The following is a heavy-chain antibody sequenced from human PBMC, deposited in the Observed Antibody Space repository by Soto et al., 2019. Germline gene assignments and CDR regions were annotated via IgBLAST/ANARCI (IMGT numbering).Heavy chain of an antibody. Sequence: EVQLVESGGGLVQPGGSLRLSCAASGFTFRSFWMHWVHQAPGKGLVWVSRINSDGNRTSYADSVKGRFTISRDNAKNTLYLQMNSLRAEDTAVYYCAASDYNFWSGYFGQTFDYWGQGTLVTVSS. J-gene: IGHJ4*02. CDR3: AASDYNFWSGYFGQTFDY. CDR2: INSDGNRT. D-gene: IGHD3-3*01. V-gene: IGHV3-74*01. CDR1: GFTFRSFW.